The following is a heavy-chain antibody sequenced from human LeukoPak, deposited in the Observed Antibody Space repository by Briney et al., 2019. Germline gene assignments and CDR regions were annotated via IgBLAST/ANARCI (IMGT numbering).Heavy chain of an antibody. V-gene: IGHV3-66*01. J-gene: IGHJ4*02. CDR3: ARDIGGTVEVATMNY. Sequence: PGGSLRLSCVASGFTGSSHYMSWVRQAPGKGLEWVSVIYRGDGTYYADSVKGRFTISRDNSRNTVYLQMNSLRAEDTAVYYCARDIGGTVEVATMNYWGRGTLVTVSS. D-gene: IGHD5-24*01. CDR2: IYRGDGT. CDR1: GFTGSSHY.